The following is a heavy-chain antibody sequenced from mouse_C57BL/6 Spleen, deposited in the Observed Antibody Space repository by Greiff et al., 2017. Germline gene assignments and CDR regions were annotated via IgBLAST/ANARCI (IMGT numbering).Heavy chain of an antibody. CDR1: GFTFSDYG. Sequence: EVMLVESGGGLVKPGGSLKLSCAASGFTFSDYGMHWVRQAPEKGLEWVAYISSGSSTIYYADTVKGRFTISRDNAKNTLFLQMTSLGSEDTAMYYCATGDGYYRYFDVWGTGTTVTVSS. V-gene: IGHV5-17*01. D-gene: IGHD2-3*01. CDR3: ATGDGYYRYFDV. CDR2: ISSGSSTI. J-gene: IGHJ1*03.